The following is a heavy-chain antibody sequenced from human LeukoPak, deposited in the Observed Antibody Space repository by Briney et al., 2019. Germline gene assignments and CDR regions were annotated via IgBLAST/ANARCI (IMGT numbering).Heavy chain of an antibody. J-gene: IGHJ4*02. CDR3: ARAPGYDFWSGCYYFDY. D-gene: IGHD3-3*01. CDR1: GGSISSSSYY. CDR2: IYYSGST. V-gene: IGHV4-39*01. Sequence: PSETLSLTCTVSGGSISSSSYYWGWIRQPPGKGLEWIGSIYYSGSTYYNPSLKSRVTISVDTSKNQFSLKLSSVTAADTAVYYCARAPGYDFWSGCYYFDYWGQGTLVTVSS.